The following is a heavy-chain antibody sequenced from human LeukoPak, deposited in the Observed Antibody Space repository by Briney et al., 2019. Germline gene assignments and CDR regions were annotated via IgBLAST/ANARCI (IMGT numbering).Heavy chain of an antibody. CDR3: TTVLSGSEGPYYFDY. J-gene: IGHJ4*02. D-gene: IGHD2/OR15-2a*01. CDR2: IKSKTDGGTT. Sequence: PGGSLRLSCAASGFTFSSAWMSWVRQAPGKGLEWVGRIKSKTDGGTTDYAAPVKGRFTISRDDSKNTLYLQMNSLKTEDTAVYYCTTVLSGSEGPYYFDYWGQGTLVTVSS. V-gene: IGHV3-15*01. CDR1: GFTFSSAW.